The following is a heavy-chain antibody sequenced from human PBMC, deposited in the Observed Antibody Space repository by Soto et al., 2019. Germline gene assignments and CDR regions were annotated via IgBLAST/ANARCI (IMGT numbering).Heavy chain of an antibody. Sequence: GSLRLSCSASGFTFSSYSMNWVRQAPGKGLEWVSSISSSSSYIYYADSVKGRFTISRDNAKNSLYLQMNSLRAEDTAVYYCARDSQYSSSWGASGMDVWGQGTTVTVSS. J-gene: IGHJ6*02. CDR1: GFTFSSYS. CDR3: ARDSQYSSSWGASGMDV. V-gene: IGHV3-21*01. CDR2: ISSSSSYI. D-gene: IGHD6-13*01.